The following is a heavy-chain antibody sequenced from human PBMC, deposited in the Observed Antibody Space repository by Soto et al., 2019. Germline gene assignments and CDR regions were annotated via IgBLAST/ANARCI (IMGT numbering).Heavy chain of an antibody. CDR3: ASSLAYCGGDCYRGGIDY. Sequence: QVQLVQSGAEVKKPGSSVKVSCKASGGTFSSYAISWVRQAPGQGLEWMGGIIPIFGTANYAQKFQGRVTITADESTSTDYMELSSLRSEDTAVYYCASSLAYCGGDCYRGGIDYWGQGTLVTVSS. J-gene: IGHJ4*02. D-gene: IGHD2-21*02. CDR2: IIPIFGTA. V-gene: IGHV1-69*01. CDR1: GGTFSSYA.